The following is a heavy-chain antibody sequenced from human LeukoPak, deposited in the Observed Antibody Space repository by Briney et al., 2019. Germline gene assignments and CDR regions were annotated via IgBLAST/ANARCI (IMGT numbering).Heavy chain of an antibody. CDR3: ARGLRYCSNGECLNWFDP. CDR2: INHSGST. J-gene: IGHJ5*02. V-gene: IGHV4-34*01. Sequence: SETLSLTCAVYGGSFSGYYWSWIRQPPGKGLEWIGEINHSGSTNYNPSLKSRVTISVDTSKNQFSLKLSAVTAADTAVYYCARGLRYCSNGECLNWFDPWGQGTLVTVSS. D-gene: IGHD2-8*01. CDR1: GGSFSGYY.